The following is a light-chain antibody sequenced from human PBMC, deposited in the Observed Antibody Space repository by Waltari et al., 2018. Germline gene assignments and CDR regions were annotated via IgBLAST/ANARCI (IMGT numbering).Light chain of an antibody. CDR3: QQYDISPLT. V-gene: IGKV3-20*01. CDR2: GAS. Sequence: EIVLTQSPGTLSLSPGERATLSCRASQTVRTTYLAWYQQKPGQAPTLLIYGASSRATGIPDRVSGSGSGTDCSLTISSLEPEDFAVYYCQQYDISPLTFGGGTKVEIK. J-gene: IGKJ4*01. CDR1: QTVRTTY.